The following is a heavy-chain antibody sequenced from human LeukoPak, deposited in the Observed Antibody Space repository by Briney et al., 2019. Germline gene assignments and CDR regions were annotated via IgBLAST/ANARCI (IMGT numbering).Heavy chain of an antibody. D-gene: IGHD5-12*01. V-gene: IGHV4-34*01. CDR1: GGSLGGYY. CDR3: ARERRVSGYVETLDY. J-gene: IGHJ4*02. Sequence: PSETLSLTCAVYGGSLGGYYWSGIRQPPGKGLEGIGEISHSGSTNYNPPLKSRATISIDTSKNQFSLKLCSVSAPDTAVYFCARERRVSGYVETLDYSGQPTLVTVSS. CDR2: ISHSGST.